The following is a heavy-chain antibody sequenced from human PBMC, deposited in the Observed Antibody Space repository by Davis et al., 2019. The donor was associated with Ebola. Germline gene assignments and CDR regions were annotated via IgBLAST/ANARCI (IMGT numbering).Heavy chain of an antibody. V-gene: IGHV4-61*01. CDR2: IYYSGST. Sequence: PSETLSLTCTVSGGSVSSGSYYWSWIRQPPGKGLEWIGYIYYSGSTNYNPSLKSRVTISVDTSKNQFSLKLSSVTAADTAVYYCARDRGRAAGGYYYYGMDVWGQGTTVTVSS. CDR3: ARDRGRAAGGYYYYGMDV. D-gene: IGHD6-13*01. CDR1: GGSVSSGSYY. J-gene: IGHJ6*02.